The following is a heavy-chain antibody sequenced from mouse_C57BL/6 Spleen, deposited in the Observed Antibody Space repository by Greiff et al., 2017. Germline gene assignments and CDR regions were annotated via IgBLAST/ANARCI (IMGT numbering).Heavy chain of an antibody. CDR1: GYAFTNYL. D-gene: IGHD1-1*01. Sequence: VQLQESGAELVRPGTSVKVSCKASGYAFTNYLIEWVKQRPGQGLEWIGVINPGSGGTNYNEKFKGKATLTADKSSSAAYMQRSSLTSEDSAVYFCARSDGSSYGAYWGQGTLVTVSA. CDR2: INPGSGGT. J-gene: IGHJ3*01. CDR3: ARSDGSSYGAY. V-gene: IGHV1-54*01.